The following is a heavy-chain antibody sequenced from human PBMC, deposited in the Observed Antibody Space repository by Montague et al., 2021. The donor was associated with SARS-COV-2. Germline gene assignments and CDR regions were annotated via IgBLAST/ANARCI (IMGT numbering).Heavy chain of an antibody. CDR1: GGSISSSNW. V-gene: IGHV4-4*02. CDR2: IYHSGST. J-gene: IGHJ5*02. Sequence: SETLSLTCAVSGGSISSSNWWSWVRQPLGKGLEWIGEIYHSGSTNYNPSLKSRVTISVDKSKNQFSLKLSSVTAADTAVYYCARAVSVRRAVSWFDPWGQGALVTVSS. CDR3: ARAVSVRRAVSWFDP. D-gene: IGHD3-10*01.